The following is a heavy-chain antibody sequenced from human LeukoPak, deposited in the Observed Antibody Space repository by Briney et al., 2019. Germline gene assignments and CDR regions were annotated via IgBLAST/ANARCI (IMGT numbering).Heavy chain of an antibody. V-gene: IGHV3-74*01. D-gene: IGHD3-3*01. CDR1: GFTFSSYW. Sequence: GGSLRLSCAASGFTFSSYWMHWVRQAPGKGPVWISHISSGDGTNIGYADSVKGRFTISRDNAKNTLYLQMNSLKTEDTAVYYCTDYDFWSGYYTLGYWGQGTLVTVSS. CDR2: ISSGDGTNI. CDR3: TDYDFWSGYYTLGY. J-gene: IGHJ4*02.